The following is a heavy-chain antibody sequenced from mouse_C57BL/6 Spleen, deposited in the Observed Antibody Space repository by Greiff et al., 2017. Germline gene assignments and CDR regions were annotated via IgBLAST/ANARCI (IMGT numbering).Heavy chain of an antibody. CDR2: ILPSIGRT. V-gene: IGHV15-2*01. D-gene: IGHD1-1*01. J-gene: IGHJ1*03. Sequence: VQLVESGSELRSPGSSVKLSCKDFDSEVFPIAYMSWVRQKPGHGFEWIGGILPSIGRTIYGEKFEDKATLDADTLSNTAYLELNSLTSEDSAIYDGAGPGGSSCVGYWYFDVWGTGTTVTVAS. CDR1: DSEVFPIAY. CDR3: AGPGGSSCVGYWYFDV.